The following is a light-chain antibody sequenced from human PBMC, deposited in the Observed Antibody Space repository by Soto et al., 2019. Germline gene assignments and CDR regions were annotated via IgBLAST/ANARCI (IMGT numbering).Light chain of an antibody. CDR2: GAS. Sequence: EILMTQSPATLSVSPGERASHSCRAIQRIRLNLAWYQQKPGQPPRLLXNGASTRAPGIPARFSGSGSGTELTLTISSLQTEDFAVYYCQQYDNWPPYTFGQGTRLEIK. CDR1: QRIRLN. CDR3: QQYDNWPPYT. J-gene: IGKJ5*01. V-gene: IGKV3-15*01.